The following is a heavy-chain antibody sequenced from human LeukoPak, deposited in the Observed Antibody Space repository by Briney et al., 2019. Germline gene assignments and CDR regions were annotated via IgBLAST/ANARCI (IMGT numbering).Heavy chain of an antibody. V-gene: IGHV3-23*01. J-gene: IGHJ4*02. D-gene: IGHD4-23*01. CDR3: ARDLGSLGGYSDY. CDR2: ISGSGGST. Sequence: QAGGSLRLSCAASGFTFSSYAMSWVRQAPGKGLEWVSAISGSGGSTYYADSVKGRFTISRDNSKNTLYLQMNSLRAEDTAVYYCARDLGSLGGYSDYWGQGTLVTVSS. CDR1: GFTFSSYA.